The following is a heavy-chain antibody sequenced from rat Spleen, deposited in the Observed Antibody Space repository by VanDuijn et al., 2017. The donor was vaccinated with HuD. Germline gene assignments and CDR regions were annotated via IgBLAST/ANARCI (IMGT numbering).Heavy chain of an antibody. V-gene: IGHV5S13*01. Sequence: EVQLVKSGGGLVQPGRSLKLSCAVSGFTFSNFGFVWVRQAPTKGLEWVASISPGGGHTFYRDSVKGRFTISRDNAKTTLYLQMDSLRSEDTATYYCARRYYSGFDYWGQGVMVTVSS. CDR3: ARRYYSGFDY. J-gene: IGHJ2*01. CDR1: GFTFSNFG. D-gene: IGHD1-1*01. CDR2: ISPGGGHT.